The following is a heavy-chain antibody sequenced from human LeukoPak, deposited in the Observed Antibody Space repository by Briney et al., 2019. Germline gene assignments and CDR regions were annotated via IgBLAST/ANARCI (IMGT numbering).Heavy chain of an antibody. CDR2: ISWNSGSI. CDR1: GFTFDDYA. Sequence: PGGSLRLSCAASGFTFDDYAMHWVRRAPGKGLGWVAGISWNSGSIGYADSVKGRFTISRDNAKNSLYLQMNSLRAEDTALYYCASAVYDSSGYYLDYWGQGTLVTVSS. D-gene: IGHD3-22*01. J-gene: IGHJ4*02. CDR3: ASAVYDSSGYYLDY. V-gene: IGHV3-9*01.